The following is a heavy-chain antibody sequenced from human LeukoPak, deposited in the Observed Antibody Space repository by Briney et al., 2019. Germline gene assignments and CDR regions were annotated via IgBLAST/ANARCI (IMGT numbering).Heavy chain of an antibody. CDR3: GRSFDAKSGGY. V-gene: IGHV4-39*01. CDR2: ISYSGST. D-gene: IGHD2-8*01. J-gene: IGHJ4*02. CDR1: GCSMSSSTYY. Sequence: PSETLSLTCTVSGCSMSSSTYYWGWIRQPPGKGLEWIGSISYSGSTYYNPSLKSRVTLSVDTSKNQFSLKVNSVTAADTAVYYCGRSFDAKSGGYWGQGTLVTASS.